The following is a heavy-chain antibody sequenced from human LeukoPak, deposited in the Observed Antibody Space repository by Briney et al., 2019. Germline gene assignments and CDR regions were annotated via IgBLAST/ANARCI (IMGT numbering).Heavy chain of an antibody. Sequence: GASVKVSCKASGYTFTSYDINWVRQATGQGLEWMGWMNPNSGNTGYAQKFQGRVTMTRNTSISTAYMELSSLRSEDTAVYYCARGRVYCSGGSCYYWFDPRGQGTLVTVSS. D-gene: IGHD2-15*01. CDR3: ARGRVYCSGGSCYYWFDP. CDR1: GYTFTSYD. CDR2: MNPNSGNT. J-gene: IGHJ5*02. V-gene: IGHV1-8*01.